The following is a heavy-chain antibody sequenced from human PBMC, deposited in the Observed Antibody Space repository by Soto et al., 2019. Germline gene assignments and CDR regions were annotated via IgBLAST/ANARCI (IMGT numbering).Heavy chain of an antibody. CDR3: ARGMNYYDSSGYYPHTFDI. V-gene: IGHV3-48*02. CDR2: ISSSSSTI. D-gene: IGHD3-22*01. J-gene: IGHJ3*02. CDR1: GFTFSSYS. Sequence: PGGSLRLSCAASGFTFSSYSMNWVRQAPGKGLEWVSYISSSSSTIYYADSVKGRFTISRDNAKNSLYLQMNSLRDEDTAVYYCARGMNYYDSSGYYPHTFDIWRQGTMVTVSS.